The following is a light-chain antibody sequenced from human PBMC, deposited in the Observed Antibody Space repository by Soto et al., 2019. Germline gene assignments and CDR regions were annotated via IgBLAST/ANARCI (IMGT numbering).Light chain of an antibody. CDR1: QSLVHSDGNTY. Sequence: EIVMTQTPLSSAVTLGQPASISCRSSQSLVHSDGNTYLSWLHVGPGQSPRPLIYKVSNRFSGVPERFTGSGAETDFTLKISRVEAEDVGNYYCMQNTQFPITFGGGTKVEI. V-gene: IGKV2-24*01. CDR2: KVS. J-gene: IGKJ4*01. CDR3: MQNTQFPIT.